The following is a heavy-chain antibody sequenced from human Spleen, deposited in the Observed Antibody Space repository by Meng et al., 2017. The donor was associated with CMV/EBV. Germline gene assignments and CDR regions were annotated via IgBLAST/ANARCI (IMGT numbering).Heavy chain of an antibody. J-gene: IGHJ6*02. CDR1: GYTFTRYY. CDR2: INPNSGGT. D-gene: IGHD3-10*01. CDR3: ARDHRGSGSYYYYYYGMDV. V-gene: IGHV1-2*02. Sequence: ASVKVDCKASGYTFTRYYMHWVRQATGQGLEWMGWINPNSGGTNYAQKFQGRVTMTRDTSISTAYIELSRLRSDDTAVYYCARDHRGSGSYYYYYYGMDVWGQGTTVTVS.